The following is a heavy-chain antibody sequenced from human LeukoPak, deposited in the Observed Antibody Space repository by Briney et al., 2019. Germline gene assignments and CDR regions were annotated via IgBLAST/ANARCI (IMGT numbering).Heavy chain of an antibody. D-gene: IGHD4-17*01. V-gene: IGHV4-59*01. CDR1: GGAISSYY. CDR3: ARTSGSGHYVGWYFDL. Sequence: SETLSLTCTVSGGAISSYYWSWIRQPPGKGLEWIGYIYYSGSTNYNPSLKSRVTISVDTSKNQFSLKLSSVTAADTAVYYCARTSGSGHYVGWYFDLWGRGTLVTVSS. J-gene: IGHJ2*01. CDR2: IYYSGST.